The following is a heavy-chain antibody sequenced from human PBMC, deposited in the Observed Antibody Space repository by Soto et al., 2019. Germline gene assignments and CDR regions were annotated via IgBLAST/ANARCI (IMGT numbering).Heavy chain of an antibody. D-gene: IGHD2-15*01. CDR1: GYTFTSYD. J-gene: IGHJ5*02. CDR3: ARGYCSGGSCYAAHNWFDP. CDR2: MNPNSGNT. Sequence: ASVKVSCKASGYTFTSYDINWVRQATGQGLEWMGWMNPNSGNTGYAQKYQGRVNMTRNTSISTAYMELSSLRSEDTAVYYCARGYCSGGSCYAAHNWFDPWGQGTLVTVSS. V-gene: IGHV1-8*01.